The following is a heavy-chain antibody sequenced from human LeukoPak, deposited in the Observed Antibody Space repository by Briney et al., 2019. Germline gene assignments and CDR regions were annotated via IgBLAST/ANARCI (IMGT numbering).Heavy chain of an antibody. D-gene: IGHD6-13*01. Sequence: GGSLRLSCAASGFTFDDYTMHWVRQAPGKGLEWVSLISWVGGSTYYEDSVKGRFTISRDNSKNSLYLQMNSLRTEDTAVYYCAKGKLGSIAAGGGGMGVWGKGTTVTISS. CDR3: AKGKLGSIAAGGGGMGV. CDR1: GFTFDDYT. CDR2: ISWVGGST. V-gene: IGHV3-43*01. J-gene: IGHJ6*04.